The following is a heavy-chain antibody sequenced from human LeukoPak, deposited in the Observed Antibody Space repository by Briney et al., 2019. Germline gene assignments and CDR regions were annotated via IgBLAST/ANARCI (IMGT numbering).Heavy chain of an antibody. D-gene: IGHD2-2*01. V-gene: IGHV4-4*02. CDR3: VKSNSRYQPWTLDI. J-gene: IGHJ3*02. CDR1: GGSISSNNW. CDR2: IYHSGST. Sequence: SGTLSLTCAVSGGSISSNNWWSWVRQPPGKGLEWIGEIYHSGSTNYNPSLKSRVTISVDTSNNQLSLKVNSVTAADTAMYYCVKSNSRYQPWTLDIWGRGTMVTVSS.